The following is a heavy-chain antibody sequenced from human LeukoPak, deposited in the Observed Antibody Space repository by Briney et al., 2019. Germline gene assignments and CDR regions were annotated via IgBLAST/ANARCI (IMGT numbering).Heavy chain of an antibody. CDR2: ISSNSRYT. J-gene: IGHJ4*02. CDR1: GFTFSDYY. D-gene: IGHD1-26*01. Sequence: PGGSLRLSCAASGFTFSDYYMSWIRQAPGKGLEWVSYISSNSRYTNYADSVKGRFTISRDNAENSLYLQMNRLRAEDTAAYYCARGGRVGATDYWGQGTLVTVSS. CDR3: ARGGRVGATDY. V-gene: IGHV3-11*06.